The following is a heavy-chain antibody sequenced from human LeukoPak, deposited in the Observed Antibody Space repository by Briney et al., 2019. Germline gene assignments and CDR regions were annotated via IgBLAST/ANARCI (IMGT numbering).Heavy chain of an antibody. V-gene: IGHV3-48*04. D-gene: IGHD3-22*01. J-gene: IGHJ6*02. CDR2: ISSSSDTI. Sequence: PGGSLRLSCAASGFTFNIHSMNWVRQAPGKGLEWVSYISSSSDTINYADSVKGRFTISRDNAKNSLYLQMNSLRAEDTAVYYCARDRYDRSGYYYYGIDVWGQGTTVTVSS. CDR1: GFTFNIHS. CDR3: ARDRYDRSGYYYYGIDV.